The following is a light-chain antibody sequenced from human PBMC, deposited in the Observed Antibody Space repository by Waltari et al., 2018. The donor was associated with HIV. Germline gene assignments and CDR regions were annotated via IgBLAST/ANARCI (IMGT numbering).Light chain of an antibody. V-gene: IGKV1-9*01. CDR1: QSIYQW. CDR2: AAS. J-gene: IGKJ5*01. CDR3: QQLDSYPPAIT. Sequence: DIQMTQSPSIISASVGDRVTITCRASQSIYQWLAWYQQTPGKAPNLLIYAASTLQSGVPSRFGGSGSGTEFTLTISSLQPEDFATYYCQQLDSYPPAITFGQGTRLEI.